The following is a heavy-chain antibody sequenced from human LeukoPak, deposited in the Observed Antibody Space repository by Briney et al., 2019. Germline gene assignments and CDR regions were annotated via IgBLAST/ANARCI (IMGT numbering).Heavy chain of an antibody. CDR3: ARSHDILTGGDY. J-gene: IGHJ4*02. CDR1: GVSVSSGSYY. CDR2: IYYSGST. Sequence: SETLSLTCTVSGVSVSSGSYYWSWIRQPPGKGLEWIGYIYYSGSTNYNPSLKSRVTISVDTSKNQFSLKLSSVTAADTAVYYCARSHDILTGGDYWGQGTLVTVSS. V-gene: IGHV4-61*01. D-gene: IGHD3-9*01.